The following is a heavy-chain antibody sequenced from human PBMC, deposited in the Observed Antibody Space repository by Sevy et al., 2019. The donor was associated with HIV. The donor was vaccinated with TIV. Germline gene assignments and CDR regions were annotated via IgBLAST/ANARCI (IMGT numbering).Heavy chain of an antibody. J-gene: IGHJ4*02. Sequence: GGSLRLSCAASGFRFSSYNMNWVRQAPGKGLEWISSITGDSSYMYDADSVKGRFTISRDNAKNSLYLHMNGLRAEDTAVYYCARDRPTLNYHASSGYNYYFDSWGQGSLVTVSS. CDR3: ARDRPTLNYHASSGYNYYFDS. CDR2: ITGDSSYM. V-gene: IGHV3-21*01. D-gene: IGHD3-22*01. CDR1: GFRFSSYN.